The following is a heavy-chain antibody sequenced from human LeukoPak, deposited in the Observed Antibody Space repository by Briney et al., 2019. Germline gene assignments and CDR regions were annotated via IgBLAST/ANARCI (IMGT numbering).Heavy chain of an antibody. V-gene: IGHV4-59*01. CDR3: ARDHLRANPNLWNGYQNWFDS. D-gene: IGHD3-3*01. CDR2: IYYSGST. J-gene: IGHJ5*01. CDR1: GDSIYDYY. Sequence: SETLSLTCTVSGDSIYDYYWSWIRQPPGKGLEWIGYIYYSGSTNYNPSLKSRVTMSVDTSKNQFSLKLNSVTAADTAVYFCARDHLRANPNLWNGYQNWFDSWGQGTLVTVSS.